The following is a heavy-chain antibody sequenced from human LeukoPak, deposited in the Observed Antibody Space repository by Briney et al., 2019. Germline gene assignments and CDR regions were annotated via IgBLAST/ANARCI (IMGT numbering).Heavy chain of an antibody. CDR2: IYYSGST. Sequence: PSQTLSLTCTVSGGSISSGDYYWSWIRQPPGKGLEWIGYIYYSGSTYYNPSLKSRVTISVDTSKSQFSLKLSSVTAADTAVYYCASYIVVVVAAADHFDYWGQGTLVTVSS. CDR1: GGSISSGDYY. J-gene: IGHJ4*02. V-gene: IGHV4-30-4*08. CDR3: ASYIVVVVAAADHFDY. D-gene: IGHD2-15*01.